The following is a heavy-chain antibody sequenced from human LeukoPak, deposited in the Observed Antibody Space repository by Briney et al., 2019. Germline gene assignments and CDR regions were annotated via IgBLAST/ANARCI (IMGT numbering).Heavy chain of an antibody. CDR2: IYWDDDK. CDR3: AHEPLGNDAFDI. D-gene: IGHD1-26*01. CDR1: GFSLSSSGVG. J-gene: IGHJ3*02. Sequence: SGPTLVKPTQTLTPTCTFSGFSLSSSGVGVGWIRQPPGRALEWLALIYWDDDKRHSPALKSRLTITKDTSKNLVVLTMTNMDPVDTATYYCAHEPLGNDAFDIWGQGTMVTVSS. V-gene: IGHV2-5*02.